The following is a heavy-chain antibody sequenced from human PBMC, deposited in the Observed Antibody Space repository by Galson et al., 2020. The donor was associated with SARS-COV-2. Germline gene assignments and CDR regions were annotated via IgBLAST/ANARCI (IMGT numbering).Heavy chain of an antibody. CDR3: AGDQPGVARAASFYNTALDV. V-gene: IGHV1-18*03. CDR2: ISAYNHNT. D-gene: IGHD5-12*01. Sequence: ASVKVSCKASGYTVSIDGISWVRQAPGQGLEWTGWISAYNHNTNFEQKLQDRVTMTTDTHTSTAYLGLRSLEADDMAVYYCAGDQPGVARAASFYNTALDVWGQGTPVPLSS. CDR1: GYTVSIDG. J-gene: IGHJ6*02.